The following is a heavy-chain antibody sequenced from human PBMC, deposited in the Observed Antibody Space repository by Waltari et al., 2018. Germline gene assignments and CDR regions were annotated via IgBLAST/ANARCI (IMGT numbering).Heavy chain of an antibody. V-gene: IGHV4-38-2*02. J-gene: IGHJ4*02. D-gene: IGHD3-3*01. CDR2: VYHTGST. CDR3: ARDRRHTIFGVVSLFDY. CDR1: GYSISSGYF. Sequence: QVQLQESGPGLVKPSETLFLTCAVSGYSISSGYFWGWIRQPPGKGLEWIGSVYHTGSTYYTPSRKSRVTISVYMSKNQFSLELTSVTAADTAVYYCARDRRHTIFGVVSLFDYWGQGALVTVSS.